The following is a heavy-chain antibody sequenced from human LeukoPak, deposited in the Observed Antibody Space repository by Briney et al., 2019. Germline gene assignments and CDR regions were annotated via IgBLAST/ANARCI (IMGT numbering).Heavy chain of an antibody. J-gene: IGHJ4*02. V-gene: IGHV4-59*01. D-gene: IGHD1-1*01. CDR3: ASDHLSIEATDTRY. CDR2: IYYSGST. CDR1: GGSISSYY. Sequence: SETLSLTCTVSGGSISSYYWSWIRQPPGKGLEWIGYIYYSGSTNYNPSLKSRVTISVDTSKNQFSLKLSSVTAADTAVYYCASDHLSIEATDTRYWGQGTLVTVSS.